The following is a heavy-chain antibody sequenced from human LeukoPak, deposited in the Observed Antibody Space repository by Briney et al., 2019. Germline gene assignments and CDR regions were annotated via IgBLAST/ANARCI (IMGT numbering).Heavy chain of an antibody. CDR2: IYTGGNT. V-gene: IGHV3-53*01. CDR3: VREFSGSYYFDS. CDR1: EFTVSSNH. Sequence: GGSLRLSCAVSEFTVSSNHMSWVRQPPGKGLEWVSTIYTGGNTYFADSVKGRSTISRDNPKNTVYLQMNSLRAEDTVVYYCVREFSGSYYFDSWGQGALVTVSS. J-gene: IGHJ4*02. D-gene: IGHD1-26*01.